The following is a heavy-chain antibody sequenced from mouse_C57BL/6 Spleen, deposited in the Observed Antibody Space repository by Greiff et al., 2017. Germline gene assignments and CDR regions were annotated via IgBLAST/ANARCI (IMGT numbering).Heavy chain of an antibody. J-gene: IGHJ4*01. CDR3: ARFYYGSAMDY. D-gene: IGHD1-1*01. CDR2: ISYDGSN. CDR1: GYSITSGYY. V-gene: IGHV3-6*01. Sequence: EESGPGLVKPSQSLSLTCSVTGYSITSGYYWNWIRQFPGNKLEWMGYISYDGSNNYNPSLKNRISITRDTSKNQFFLKLNSVTTEDTATYYCARFYYGSAMDYWGQGTSVTVSS.